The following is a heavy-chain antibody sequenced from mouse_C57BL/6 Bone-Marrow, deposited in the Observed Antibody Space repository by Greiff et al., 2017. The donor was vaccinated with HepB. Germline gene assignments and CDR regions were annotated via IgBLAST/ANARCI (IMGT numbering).Heavy chain of an antibody. CDR1: GFSLTSYG. CDR2: IWRGGST. CDR3: AKPIYYDYDWFAY. V-gene: IGHV2-5*01. Sequence: VKLMESGPGLVQPSQSLSITCTVSGFSLTSYGVHWVRQSPGKGLEWLGVIWRGGSTDYNAAFMSRLSITKDNSKSQVFFKMNSLQADDTAIYYCAKPIYYDYDWFAYWGQGTLVTVSA. J-gene: IGHJ3*01. D-gene: IGHD2-4*01.